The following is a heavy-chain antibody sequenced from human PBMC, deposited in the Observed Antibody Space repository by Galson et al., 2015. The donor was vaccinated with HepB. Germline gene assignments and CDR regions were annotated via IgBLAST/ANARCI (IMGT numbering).Heavy chain of an antibody. CDR2: IKQDGREP. V-gene: IGHV3-7*01. Sequence: SLRLSCATSGFTFSNYWMSWVRQAPAKGLEWVATIKQDGREPYYVGSAKGRFTISRDNAKNSLYLQMNSLRAEDTAVYYCARGDGSDSSRVALIDYWGQGTRVTVSS. CDR3: ARGDGSDSSRVALIDY. CDR1: GFTFSNYW. J-gene: IGHJ4*02. D-gene: IGHD2-21*02.